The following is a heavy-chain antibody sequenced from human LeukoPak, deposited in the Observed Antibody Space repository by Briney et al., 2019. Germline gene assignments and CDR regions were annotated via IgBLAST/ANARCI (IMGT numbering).Heavy chain of an antibody. V-gene: IGHV1-2*02. CDR1: GYTFTRYY. CDR3: ARGIDYSRGLGY. CDR2: INPNSGGT. Sequence: ASVKVSCKASGYTFTRYYMHWVRQAPGHGLEWMGWINPNSGGTNYAQKFQGRVTMTRDTSISTAYMEVSRLRSDDTAVYYCARGIDYSRGLGYWGQGTLVTVSS. J-gene: IGHJ4*02. D-gene: IGHD4-11*01.